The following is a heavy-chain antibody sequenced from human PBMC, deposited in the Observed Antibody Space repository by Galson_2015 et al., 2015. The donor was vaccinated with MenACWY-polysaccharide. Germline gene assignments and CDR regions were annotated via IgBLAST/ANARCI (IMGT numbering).Heavy chain of an antibody. V-gene: IGHV6-1*01. CDR2: TYRGSN. CDR3: ARGAYSSFDI. D-gene: IGHD2-15*01. CDR1: GDSVSNNHVT. J-gene: IGHJ3*02. Sequence: CAISGDSVSNNHVTWNWNRQSPSRGLEWLGRTYRGSNQYAASMRGRIAINSDTSTNQFSLQLSSVTPEDTGLYYCARGAYSSFDIWGQGTMVTVSS.